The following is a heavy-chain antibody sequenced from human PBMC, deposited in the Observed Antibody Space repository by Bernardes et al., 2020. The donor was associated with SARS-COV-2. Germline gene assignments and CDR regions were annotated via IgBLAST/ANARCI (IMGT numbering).Heavy chain of an antibody. CDR1: GFTFSSYA. V-gene: IGHV3-23*01. D-gene: IGHD6-6*01. CDR3: AKSEYSSSSGGWFDP. Sequence: GGSLRLSCAASGFTFSSYAMSWVRQAPGKGLEWVSAISGSGGSTYYADSVKGRFTISRDNSKNTLYLQMNSLRAEDTAVYYCAKSEYSSSSGGWFDPWGQGTLVTVSS. J-gene: IGHJ5*02. CDR2: ISGSGGST.